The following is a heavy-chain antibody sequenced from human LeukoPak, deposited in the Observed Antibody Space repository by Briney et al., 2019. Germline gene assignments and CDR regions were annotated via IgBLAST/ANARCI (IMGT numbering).Heavy chain of an antibody. CDR1: GYTFTGYY. Sequence: AASVKVSCKASGYTFTGYYMHWVRQAPGQGLEWMGWINPNSGGTNYAQKFQGRVTKTRDTSISTAYMELSRLRSDDTAVYYCAREMGLVWSGYPRLYYYYYYMDVWGKGTTVTVSS. CDR2: INPNSGGT. D-gene: IGHD3-3*01. CDR3: AREMGLVWSGYPRLYYYYYYMDV. J-gene: IGHJ6*03. V-gene: IGHV1-2*02.